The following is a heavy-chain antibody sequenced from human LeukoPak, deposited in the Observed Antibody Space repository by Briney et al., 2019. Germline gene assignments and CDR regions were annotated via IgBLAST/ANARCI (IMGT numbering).Heavy chain of an antibody. D-gene: IGHD4-23*01. J-gene: IGHJ4*02. CDR1: GFTSSSYS. Sequence: GGSLRLSCAASGFTSSSYSMSWVRQAPGKGLEWVSYISSSSSTIYYADSVKGRFTISRDNAKNSLYLQMNSLRAEDTAVYYCARARNGGPDYWGQGTLVTVSS. CDR3: ARARNGGPDY. V-gene: IGHV3-48*04. CDR2: ISSSSSTI.